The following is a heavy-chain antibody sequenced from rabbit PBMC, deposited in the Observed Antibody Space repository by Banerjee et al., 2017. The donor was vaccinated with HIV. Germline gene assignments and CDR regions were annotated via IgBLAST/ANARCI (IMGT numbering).Heavy chain of an antibody. D-gene: IGHD4-1*01. Sequence: QEQLEESGGDLVQPEGSLTLTCTASGFSFSGNYGCWVRQAPGKGLEWIGCIATGSETTYYASWAKGRFTISKTSSTTVTLQMTSLTAADTATYFCARDLAGVIGWNFNLWGPGTLVTVS. CDR3: ARDLAGVIGWNFNL. CDR1: GFSFSGNYG. J-gene: IGHJ4*01. V-gene: IGHV1S45*01. CDR2: IATGSETT.